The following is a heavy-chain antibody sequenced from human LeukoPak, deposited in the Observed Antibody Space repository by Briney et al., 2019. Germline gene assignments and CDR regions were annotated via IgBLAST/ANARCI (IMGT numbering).Heavy chain of an antibody. Sequence: GGSLRLSCAASGFTFSSYWMGWVRQAPGKGLEWVANIKQDGSEKYYVDSVKGRFTISRGNAKNSLYLQMNSLRAEDTAVYYCASRGSRGAFDIWGQGTMVTVSS. CDR2: IKQDGSEK. CDR1: GFTFSSYW. CDR3: ASRGSRGAFDI. V-gene: IGHV3-7*01. J-gene: IGHJ3*02.